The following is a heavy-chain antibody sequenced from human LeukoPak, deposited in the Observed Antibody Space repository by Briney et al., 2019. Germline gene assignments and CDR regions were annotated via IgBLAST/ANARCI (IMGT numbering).Heavy chain of an antibody. D-gene: IGHD3-3*01. V-gene: IGHV4-39*07. J-gene: IGHJ4*02. CDR3: ARASYGVYYFDY. Sequence: SETLSLTCTVSGGSISSSSYYWGWIRQPPGKGLEWIGSIYYSGSTYYNPSLKSRVTISVDTSKNQFSLKLSSVTAADTAVYYCARASYGVYYFDYWGQGTLVTVSS. CDR2: IYYSGST. CDR1: GGSISSSSYY.